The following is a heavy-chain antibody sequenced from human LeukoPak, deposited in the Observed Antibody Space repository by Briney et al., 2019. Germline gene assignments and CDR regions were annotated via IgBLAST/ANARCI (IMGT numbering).Heavy chain of an antibody. D-gene: IGHD6-19*01. Sequence: GGSLRLSCAASGFTFSRYKMNWVRQAPGKGLEWVSYISSSSSTIFYADSVKGRFTISRDNAKNSLYLQMNSLRAEDTAVYYCARGLPLYSSGWYFDFWGQGTLVTVSS. J-gene: IGHJ4*02. CDR1: GFTFSRYK. CDR3: ARGLPLYSSGWYFDF. CDR2: ISSSSSTI. V-gene: IGHV3-48*04.